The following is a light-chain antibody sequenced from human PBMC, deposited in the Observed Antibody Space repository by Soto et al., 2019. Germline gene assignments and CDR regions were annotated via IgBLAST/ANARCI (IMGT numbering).Light chain of an antibody. CDR2: ADN. CDR3: QTYDSSLSGSV. Sequence: HSVLTQPPSVSGAPGQRVTISCTGSRSNIGANFDVHWYQHLPGTSPKLLIYADNIRPSGVPDRFSGSKSGASASLAITGLQADDEADYYCQTYDSSLSGSVFGGGTKLTVL. CDR1: RSNIGANFD. J-gene: IGLJ3*02. V-gene: IGLV1-40*01.